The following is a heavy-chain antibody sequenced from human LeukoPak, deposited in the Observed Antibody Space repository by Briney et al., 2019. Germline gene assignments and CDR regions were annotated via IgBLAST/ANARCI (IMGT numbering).Heavy chain of an antibody. CDR1: GFTFSSYS. V-gene: IGHV3-21*01. Sequence: GGSLRLSCAASGFTFSSYSMNWVRQAPGKGLEWVSSISSSSNYIYYADSVKGRFTISRDNAKNSLYLEMNSLRAENTAVYYCARTLKRPPVIGAYYYYYYYMDVWGKGTTVTVSS. J-gene: IGHJ6*03. CDR2: ISSSSNYI. CDR3: ARTLKRPPVIGAYYYYYYYMDV. D-gene: IGHD2-21*01.